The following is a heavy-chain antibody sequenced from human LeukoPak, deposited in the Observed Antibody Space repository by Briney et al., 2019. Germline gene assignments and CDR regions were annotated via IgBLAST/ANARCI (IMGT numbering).Heavy chain of an antibody. V-gene: IGHV3-23*01. J-gene: IGHJ5*02. CDR1: GFTFSSYA. CDR2: ISGSGGST. Sequence: GGSLRLPCAASGFTFSSYAMSWVRQAPGKGLEWVSAISGSGGSTYYADSVKGRFTISRDNSKNTLYLQMNSLRAEDTAVYYCAKEMGSRDYGDPYNWFDPWGQGTLVTVSS. D-gene: IGHD4-17*01. CDR3: AKEMGSRDYGDPYNWFDP.